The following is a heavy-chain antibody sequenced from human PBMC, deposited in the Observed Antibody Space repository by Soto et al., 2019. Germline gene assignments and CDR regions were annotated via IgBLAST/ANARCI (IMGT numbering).Heavy chain of an antibody. CDR2: IYYSGST. Sequence: SETLSLTCTVSGGSISSSSYYWGWIRQPPGKGLEWIGSIYYSGSTYYNPSLKSRVTISVDTSKNQFSLKLSSVTAADTAVYYCARRGSYYGSGSPLYYFDYWGQGTLVTVSS. V-gene: IGHV4-39*01. J-gene: IGHJ4*02. CDR3: ARRGSYYGSGSPLYYFDY. CDR1: GGSISSSSYY. D-gene: IGHD3-10*01.